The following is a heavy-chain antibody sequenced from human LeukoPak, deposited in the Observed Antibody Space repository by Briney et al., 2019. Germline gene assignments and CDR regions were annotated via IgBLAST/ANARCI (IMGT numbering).Heavy chain of an antibody. J-gene: IGHJ3*02. V-gene: IGHV4-59*10. Sequence: SETLSLTCAVYGGSFSGYYWSWIRQPAGKGLEWIGRIYTSGSTNYNPSLKSRVTMSVDTSKNQFSLKLSSVTAADTAVYYCARGGSSRWLDAFDIWGQGTMVTVSS. D-gene: IGHD5-24*01. CDR3: ARGGSSRWLDAFDI. CDR2: IYTSGST. CDR1: GGSFSGYY.